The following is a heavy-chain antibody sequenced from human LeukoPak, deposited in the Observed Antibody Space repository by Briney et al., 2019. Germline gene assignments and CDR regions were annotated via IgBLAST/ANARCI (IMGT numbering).Heavy chain of an antibody. V-gene: IGHV1-2*02. Sequence: ASVKVSCKASGYAFSGYYMHWVRQAPGQGLEWMGWINPNSGGTNSAEKFQGRVTMTRDTSLSTAYMELSRLRSDDSAVYYCARTLYIAAAPGGFDYWGQGTLVAVSS. CDR2: INPNSGGT. J-gene: IGHJ4*02. CDR3: ARTLYIAAAPGGFDY. D-gene: IGHD6-13*01. CDR1: GYAFSGYY.